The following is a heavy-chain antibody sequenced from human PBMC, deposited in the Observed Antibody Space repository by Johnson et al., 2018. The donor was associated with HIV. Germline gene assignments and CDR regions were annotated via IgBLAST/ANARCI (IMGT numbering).Heavy chain of an antibody. J-gene: IGHJ3*02. Sequence: QVQLVESGGGLVQPGGSLRLSCAASGFTFSSYAMSWVRQAPGKGLEWVAVIWFDGSNKYYADSVNGRFTISRDNSKNTLYLQMDSLRAEDTAVYYCAKEGVTMEVDIWGQGTTVTVSS. CDR1: GFTFSSYA. D-gene: IGHD3-10*01. V-gene: IGHV3-33*06. CDR3: AKEGVTMEVDI. CDR2: IWFDGSNK.